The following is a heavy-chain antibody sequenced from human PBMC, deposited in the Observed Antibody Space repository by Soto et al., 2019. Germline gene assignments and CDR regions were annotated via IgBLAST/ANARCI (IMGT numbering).Heavy chain of an antibody. J-gene: IGHJ4*02. Sequence: QVQLQESGPGLVKPSQTLSLTCTVSGGSISSGDYYWSWIRQPPGKGLEWIGYISYGGSTYYNPSLKSRVTISVDTSKNQFSLKLSSVTAADTAVYYCARNDYGDQKPPFPDYWGQGTLVTVSS. V-gene: IGHV4-30-4*01. CDR1: GGSISSGDYY. D-gene: IGHD4-17*01. CDR3: ARNDYGDQKPPFPDY. CDR2: ISYGGST.